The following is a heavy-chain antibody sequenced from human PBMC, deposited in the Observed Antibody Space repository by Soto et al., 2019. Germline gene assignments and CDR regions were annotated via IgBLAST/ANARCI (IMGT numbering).Heavy chain of an antibody. J-gene: IGHJ5*02. Sequence: QLQLQESGSGLVKPSQTLSLTCAVSGGSISSGGYSWRWIRQPPGKGLEWIGYIYHSGSTYYNPSLKSRVTISVDRSKNLFALKLSSVTAADTAVSYWSRGSVVVPAALKPWGQGTLVTVSS. D-gene: IGHD2-2*01. CDR2: IYHSGST. V-gene: IGHV4-30-2*01. CDR3: SRGSVVVPAALKP. CDR1: GGSISSGGYS.